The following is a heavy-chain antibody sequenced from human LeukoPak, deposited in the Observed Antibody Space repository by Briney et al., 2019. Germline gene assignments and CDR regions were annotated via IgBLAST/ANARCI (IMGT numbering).Heavy chain of an antibody. Sequence: PGGSLRLSCAASGFTFSSYAMHWVRQAPGKGLEWVAVISYDGSNKYYADSVKGRFTISRDNSKNTLYLQMNSLRAEDTAVYYCARALDRLKPEDEIVVPAAWPGYWGQGTLVTVSS. J-gene: IGHJ4*02. CDR3: ARALDRLKPEDEIVVPAAWPGY. CDR2: ISYDGSNK. D-gene: IGHD2-2*01. V-gene: IGHV3-30-3*01. CDR1: GFTFSSYA.